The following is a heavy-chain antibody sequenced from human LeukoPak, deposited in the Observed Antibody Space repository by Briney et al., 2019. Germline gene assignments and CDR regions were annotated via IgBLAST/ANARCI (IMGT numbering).Heavy chain of an antibody. Sequence: ASVKVSCKASGYTFTSYYMHWVRQAPGQGLEWMGIINPSGGSTSYAQKFQGRVTMTRDTSTSTVYMELSSLRSEDTAVYYCARDKVQTYYYDSSGYYYTLLAFDYWGQGTLVTVSP. D-gene: IGHD3-22*01. CDR2: INPSGGST. CDR3: ARDKVQTYYYDSSGYYYTLLAFDY. V-gene: IGHV1-46*03. CDR1: GYTFTSYY. J-gene: IGHJ4*02.